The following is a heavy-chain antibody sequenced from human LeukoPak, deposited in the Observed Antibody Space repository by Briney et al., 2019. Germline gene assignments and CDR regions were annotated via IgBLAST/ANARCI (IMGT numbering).Heavy chain of an antibody. J-gene: IGHJ4*02. Sequence: GGSLRLSRAASGFTFSSYAMHWVRQAPGKGLEWVAVISYDGSNKYYADSVKGRFTISRDNSKNTLYLQMNSLRAEDTAVYYCARAVSASGSSPFDYWGQGTLVTVSS. CDR3: ARAVSASGSSPFDY. CDR1: GFTFSSYA. CDR2: ISYDGSNK. D-gene: IGHD3-10*01. V-gene: IGHV3-30*04.